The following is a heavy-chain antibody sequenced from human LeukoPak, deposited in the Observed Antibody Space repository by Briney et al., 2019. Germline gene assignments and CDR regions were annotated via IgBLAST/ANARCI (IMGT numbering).Heavy chain of an antibody. D-gene: IGHD4-17*01. Sequence: PGGSLRLSCAASGFIFRNYGMHWVRQAPGKGLEWVTFIQNDGGKKYYADSVKGRFTISRDNSKNTLYLQMNSLRAEDTAVYYCAKGAGYDNGDATDYWGQGTLVTVSS. CDR2: IQNDGGKK. V-gene: IGHV3-30*02. J-gene: IGHJ4*02. CDR1: GFIFRNYG. CDR3: AKGAGYDNGDATDY.